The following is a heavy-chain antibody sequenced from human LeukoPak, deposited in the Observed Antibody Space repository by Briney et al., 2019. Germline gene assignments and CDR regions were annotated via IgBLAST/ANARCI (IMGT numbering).Heavy chain of an antibody. CDR3: ARAASLRAAAVAYSKTAAGFDY. J-gene: IGHJ4*02. CDR2: IYYSGST. Sequence: PPETLSLTCTVSGGSISSHYWSWIRQPPGKGLEWIGYIYYSGSTNYNPSLKSRVTISVDTSKNQFSLKLSSVTAADTAVYYCARAASLRAAAVAYSKTAAGFDYWGQGTLVTVSS. CDR1: GGSISSHY. D-gene: IGHD6-13*01. V-gene: IGHV4-59*11.